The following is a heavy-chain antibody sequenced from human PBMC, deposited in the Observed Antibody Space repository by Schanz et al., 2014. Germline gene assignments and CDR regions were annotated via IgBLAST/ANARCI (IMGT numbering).Heavy chain of an antibody. CDR3: ARGNYGMDV. CDR2: INGGGETT. J-gene: IGHJ6*02. CDR1: GFTFSSYA. V-gene: IGHV3-48*03. Sequence: EVQLVESGGGLVQPGGSLRLSCAASGFTFSSYAMSWVRQAPGKGLEWVSYINGGGETTYYADSVRGRFTISRDNAKNSLFLQMNSLRAEDTAKYYCARGNYGMDVWGQGTTVTVSS.